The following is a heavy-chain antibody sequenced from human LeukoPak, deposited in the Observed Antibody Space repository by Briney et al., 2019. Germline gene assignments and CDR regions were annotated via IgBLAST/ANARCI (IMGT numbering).Heavy chain of an antibody. V-gene: IGHV3-21*01. CDR3: ARGGEKLFDY. Sequence: PGGSLRLSCAASGFSFSRYSMNWVRQAPGKGLEWVSSISGSSSYIYYADSVKGRFTISRDNAKNSLYLQMNSLRDEDTAVYYCARGGEKLFDYWGQGTLVTVSS. D-gene: IGHD5-12*01. CDR2: ISGSSSYI. CDR1: GFSFSRYS. J-gene: IGHJ4*02.